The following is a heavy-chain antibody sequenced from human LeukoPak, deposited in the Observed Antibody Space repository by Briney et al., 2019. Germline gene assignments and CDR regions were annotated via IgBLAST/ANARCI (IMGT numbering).Heavy chain of an antibody. J-gene: IGHJ4*02. V-gene: IGHV1-18*01. CDR1: GYTFTSEG. CDR3: ARALDYWDY. CDR2: ISAYNGNT. Sequence: ASVTVSCMASGYTFTSEGISGVRQAPGKGLEWMGWISAYNGNTNYAQKLQGRVTMTTDTSTSTAYMELRSLRSDDTAVYYCARALDYWDYWGQGTLVTVSS.